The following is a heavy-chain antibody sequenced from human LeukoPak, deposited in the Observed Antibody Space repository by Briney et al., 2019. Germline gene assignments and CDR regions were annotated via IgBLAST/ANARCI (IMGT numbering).Heavy chain of an antibody. CDR1: AFTFA. Sequence: PGGSLRLSCVVSAFTFAVSWVRQAPGKGLEWISTINGRGDDSFHADSVKGRFTISRDTSKNTLYLHMSSLRAADTAMYFCVRMRGPERRHCFDYWSQGALLIVSS. D-gene: IGHD1-1*01. CDR2: INGRGDDS. V-gene: IGHV3-23*01. CDR3: VRMRGPERRHCFDY. J-gene: IGHJ4*02.